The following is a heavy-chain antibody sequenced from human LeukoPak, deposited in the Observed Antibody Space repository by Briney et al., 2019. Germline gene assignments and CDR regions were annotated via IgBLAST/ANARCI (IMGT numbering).Heavy chain of an antibody. J-gene: IGHJ3*02. CDR1: GGSISSYY. Sequence: SETLSLTCTVSGGSISSYYWSWIRQPPGKGLEWIGYIYYSGSTNYSPSLKSRVTISVDTSKNQFSLKLSSVTAADTAVYYCASGSKRWLQLDDAFDIWGQGTMVTVSS. CDR2: IYYSGST. V-gene: IGHV4-59*08. CDR3: ASGSKRWLQLDDAFDI. D-gene: IGHD5-24*01.